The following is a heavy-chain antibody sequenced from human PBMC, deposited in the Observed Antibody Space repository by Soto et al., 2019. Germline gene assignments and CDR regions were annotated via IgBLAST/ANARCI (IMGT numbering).Heavy chain of an antibody. J-gene: IGHJ4*02. Sequence: GGSLRLSCAASGFTFSSYGMHWVRQAPGKWLEWVAVISYDGSNKYYADSVKGRFTISRDNSKNTLYLQMNSLRAEDTAVYYCAKDPGWELLTVYFDYWGQGXLVTVYS. CDR3: AKDPGWELLTVYFDY. V-gene: IGHV3-30*18. D-gene: IGHD1-26*01. CDR2: ISYDGSNK. CDR1: GFTFSSYG.